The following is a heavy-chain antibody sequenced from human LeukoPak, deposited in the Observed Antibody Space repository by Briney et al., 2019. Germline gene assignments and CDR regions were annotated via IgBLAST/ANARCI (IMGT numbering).Heavy chain of an antibody. CDR1: GYTFTSYY. D-gene: IGHD3-22*01. Sequence: ASVKVSCKASGYTFTSYYMHWVRQAPGQGLEWMGIINPSGGSTSCAQKFQGRVTMTRDTSTSTVYMELSSLRSEDTAVYYCATLGSYYYDSSGYPFDYWGQGTLVTVSS. J-gene: IGHJ4*02. V-gene: IGHV1-46*01. CDR2: INPSGGST. CDR3: ATLGSYYYDSSGYPFDY.